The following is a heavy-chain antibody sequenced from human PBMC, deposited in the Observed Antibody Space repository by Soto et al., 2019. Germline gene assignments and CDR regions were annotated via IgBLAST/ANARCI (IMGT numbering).Heavy chain of an antibody. CDR3: ARISRGNYYYGMDV. CDR2: IYHSGST. J-gene: IGHJ6*02. CDR1: GGSISSGGYS. D-gene: IGHD3-16*01. V-gene: IGHV4-30-2*01. Sequence: QLQLQESGSGLVKPSQTLSLTCAVSGGSISSGGYSWSWIRQPPGKGLEWIGYIYHSGSTYYNPSLKSRVTISVERSKNQFSLKLSSVAAAATAVDYCARISRGNYYYGMDVWGQGTTVTVSS.